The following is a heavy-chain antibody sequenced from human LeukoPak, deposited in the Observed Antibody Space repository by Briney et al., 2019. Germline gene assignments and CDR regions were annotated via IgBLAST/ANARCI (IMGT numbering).Heavy chain of an antibody. CDR3: ARELQGVGGSRLDYYYYMDV. J-gene: IGHJ6*03. D-gene: IGHD1-26*01. CDR2: IYYSGST. CDR1: GGYISSSSYY. Sequence: TASETLSLTCTVSGGYISSSSYYWGWIRQPPGKGLEWIGSIYYSGSTYYNPSLKSRVTISVDTSKNQFSLKLSSVTAADTAVYYCARELQGVGGSRLDYYYYMDVWGKGTTVTVSS. V-gene: IGHV4-39*07.